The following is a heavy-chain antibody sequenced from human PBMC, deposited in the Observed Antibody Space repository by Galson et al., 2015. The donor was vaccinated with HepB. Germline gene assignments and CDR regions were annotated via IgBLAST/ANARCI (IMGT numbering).Heavy chain of an antibody. CDR3: AREREVVGDAFDI. CDR2: IYSGGST. V-gene: IGHV3-53*01. J-gene: IGHJ3*02. D-gene: IGHD2-21*01. CDR1: GFTVSSNY. Sequence: SLRLSCAASGFTVSSNYMSWVRQAPGKGLEWVSVIYSGGSTYYADSVKGRFTISRDNSKNTLYLQMNSLRAEDTAVYYCAREREVVGDAFDIWGQGTMVTVSS.